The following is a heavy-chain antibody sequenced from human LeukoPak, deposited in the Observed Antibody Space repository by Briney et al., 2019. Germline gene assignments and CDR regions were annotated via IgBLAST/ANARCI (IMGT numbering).Heavy chain of an antibody. V-gene: IGHV3-48*01. CDR1: GFTFSSYS. CDR3: ARGLYGDHGGY. Sequence: GGSLRLSCAASGFTFSSYSMNWVRQAPGKGPEWVSYISSDSNTIYYADSVKGRFTISRDNAKNSLYLQMNSLRAEDTAVYYCARGLYGDHGGYWGQGTLVTVSS. J-gene: IGHJ4*02. CDR2: ISSDSNTI. D-gene: IGHD4-17*01.